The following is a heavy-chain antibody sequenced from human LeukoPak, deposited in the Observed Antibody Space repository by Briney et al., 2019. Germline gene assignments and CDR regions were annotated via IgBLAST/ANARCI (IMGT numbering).Heavy chain of an antibody. D-gene: IGHD3-3*01. CDR1: GFTFSSYA. CDR2: ISGSGGST. J-gene: IGHJ4*02. V-gene: IGHV3-23*01. Sequence: GGSLRLSCAASGFTFSSYAMSLVRQAPGKGLEWVSAISGSGGSTYYADSVKGRFTISRDNSKNTLYLQMNSLRAEDTAVYYCAKVPYYDFWSGYAYYFDYWGQGTLVTVSS. CDR3: AKVPYYDFWSGYAYYFDY.